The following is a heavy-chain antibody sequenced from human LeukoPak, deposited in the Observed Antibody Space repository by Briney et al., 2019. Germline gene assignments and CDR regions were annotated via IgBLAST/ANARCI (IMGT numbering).Heavy chain of an antibody. CDR1: GFTFSSYA. Sequence: PGGSLRLSCAASGFTFSSYAMNWVRQAPGKGLEWVSTISGSGGSTYYADSVKGRFTISRDNSKNTPYLQMNSLRAGDTAVYHCAKQGYCSGSSCYPWYFDYWGQGTLVTVSS. CDR2: ISGSGGST. D-gene: IGHD2-15*01. J-gene: IGHJ4*02. V-gene: IGHV3-23*01. CDR3: AKQGYCSGSSCYPWYFDY.